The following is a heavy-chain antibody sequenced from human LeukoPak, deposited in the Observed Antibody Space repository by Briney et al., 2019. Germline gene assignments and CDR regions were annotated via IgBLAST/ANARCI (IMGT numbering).Heavy chain of an antibody. V-gene: IGHV1-8*01. D-gene: IGHD6-13*01. CDR2: MNPNSGNT. J-gene: IGHJ3*02. Sequence: ASVKVSCKASGYTFTSYDINWVRQATGQGLEWMGWMNPNSGNTGYAQKFQGRVTMTRNTSISTAYMELSSLGSEDTAVYYCARGRAAGTRRAFDIWGQGTMVTVSP. CDR3: ARGRAAGTRRAFDI. CDR1: GYTFTSYD.